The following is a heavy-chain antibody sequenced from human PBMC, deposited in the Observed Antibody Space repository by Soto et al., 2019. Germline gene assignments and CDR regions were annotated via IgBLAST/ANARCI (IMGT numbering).Heavy chain of an antibody. D-gene: IGHD3-3*01. CDR1: GGTFSSYA. Sequence: GASVKVSCKASGGTFSSYAISWVRQAPGQGLEWMGGIIPIFGGTNYAQKFQGWVTMTRDTSISTAYMELSRLRSDDTAVYYCARDQGYYDFWSGYPYYGMDVWGQGTTVTVSS. J-gene: IGHJ6*02. V-gene: IGHV1-2*04. CDR3: ARDQGYYDFWSGYPYYGMDV. CDR2: IIPIFGGT.